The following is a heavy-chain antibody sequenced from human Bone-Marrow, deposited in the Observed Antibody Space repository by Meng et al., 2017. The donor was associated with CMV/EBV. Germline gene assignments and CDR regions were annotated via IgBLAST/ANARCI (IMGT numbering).Heavy chain of an antibody. CDR1: GFTFGSYW. J-gene: IGHJ6*02. Sequence: LIISWAASGFTFGSYWLHWVRQAPGKGLVWVSRINSDGSSTNYADSVKGRFTISKDNAKNTPYLQMNDLRAEDMAVYFCARERHYLGGDYGMDVWGQETTVTVSS. CDR2: INSDGSST. D-gene: IGHD1-26*01. CDR3: ARERHYLGGDYGMDV. V-gene: IGHV3-74*01.